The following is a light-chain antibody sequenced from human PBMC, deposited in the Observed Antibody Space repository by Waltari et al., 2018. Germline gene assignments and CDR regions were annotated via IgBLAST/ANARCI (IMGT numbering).Light chain of an antibody. CDR1: RDISTW. Sequence: DIQMTQSPSSVSASVGDGVTITCRASRDISTWLAWYPQKPGKTPNLLIYYGYTLQSGVPSRFSGSGSGTVFTLTISSLQPEDFATYYCQQAHSFPITFGQGTRLEIK. CDR3: QQAHSFPIT. CDR2: YGY. J-gene: IGKJ5*01. V-gene: IGKV1-12*01.